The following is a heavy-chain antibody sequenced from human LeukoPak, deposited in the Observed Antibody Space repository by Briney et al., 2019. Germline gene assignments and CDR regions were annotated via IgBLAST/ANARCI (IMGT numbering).Heavy chain of an antibody. D-gene: IGHD3-22*01. J-gene: IGHJ3*02. CDR2: INPNSGGT. Sequence: GASVKVSCKASGYTFTGYYMHWVRQAPGQGLEWMGWINPNSGGTNYAQKFQGRVTMTRDTSISTAYMELSRLRSDDTAVYYFARGINYYDSRPWVGFDIWGQGTLVTVSS. V-gene: IGHV1-2*02. CDR1: GYTFTGYY. CDR3: ARGINYYDSRPWVGFDI.